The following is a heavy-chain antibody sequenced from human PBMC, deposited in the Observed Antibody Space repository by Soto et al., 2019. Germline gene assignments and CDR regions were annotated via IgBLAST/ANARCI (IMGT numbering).Heavy chain of an antibody. V-gene: IGHV1-69*01. CDR3: ARERGYYDSSGYYSGGFSDY. J-gene: IGHJ4*02. CDR2: IIPIFGTA. CDR1: GGTFSSYA. Sequence: QVQLVQSGAEVKKPGSSVKVSCKASGGTFSSYAISWVRQAPGQGLEWMGGIIPIFGTANYAQKFQGRVTITADESTSTAYMELSSLRSEDTAVYYCARERGYYDSSGYYSGGFSDYWGQGTLVTVSS. D-gene: IGHD3-22*01.